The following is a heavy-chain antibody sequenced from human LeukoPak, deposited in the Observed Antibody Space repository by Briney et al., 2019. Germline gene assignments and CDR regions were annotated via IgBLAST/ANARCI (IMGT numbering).Heavy chain of an antibody. CDR2: FDPEDGET. J-gene: IGHJ3*02. D-gene: IGHD3-22*01. CDR3: ATDRRYYYDSSGYYPYDAFDI. V-gene: IGHV1-24*01. Sequence: ASVKVSCKVSGYTXTELSMHWVRQAPGKGLEWMGGFDPEDGETIYAQKFQGRVTMTEDTSTDTAYMELSSLRSEDTAVYYCATDRRYYYDSSGYYPYDAFDIWGQGTMVTVSS. CDR1: GYTXTELS.